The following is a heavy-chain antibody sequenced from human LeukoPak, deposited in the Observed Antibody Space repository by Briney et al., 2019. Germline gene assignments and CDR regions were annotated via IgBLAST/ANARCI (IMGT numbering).Heavy chain of an antibody. CDR2: IYYSGST. J-gene: IGHJ4*02. CDR1: GVSISSYY. V-gene: IGHV4-59*01. CDR3: ARGGRFGDFDY. D-gene: IGHD3-10*01. Sequence: PSETLSLTCTVSGVSISSYYWSWIRQPPGKGLEWIGYIYYSGSTNYNPSLKSRVTISVDTSKSQFSLKLSSVTAADTAVYYCARGGRFGDFDYWGKGNLVTVPS.